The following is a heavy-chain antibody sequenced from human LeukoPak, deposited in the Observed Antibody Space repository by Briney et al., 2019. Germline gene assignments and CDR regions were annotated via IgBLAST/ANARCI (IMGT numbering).Heavy chain of an antibody. CDR3: ARVDYYDSSGYLY. CDR2: IYHSGST. J-gene: IGHJ4*02. CDR1: GYSISSGYD. D-gene: IGHD3-22*01. V-gene: IGHV4-38-2*01. Sequence: KPSETLSLTCAVSGYSISSGYDGGGIRQPPGKGLEWIGSIYHSGSTYYNPSLKSRVTISVDTSKNQFSLKLSSVTAADTAVNYCARVDYYDSSGYLYWGQGTLVTASS.